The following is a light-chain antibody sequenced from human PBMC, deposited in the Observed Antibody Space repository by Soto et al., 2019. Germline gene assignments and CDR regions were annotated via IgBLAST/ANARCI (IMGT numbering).Light chain of an antibody. V-gene: IGKV3-20*01. Sequence: EIVLTQSPGTLSLSPGERATLSCRASESVTSNFLAWYQQKPGLAPSLLIYGTSSRATGTPDRFSGSGSGTDFTLTISRLEPEDFAVYYCQHYGRSPLTFGGGTKVEIK. CDR2: GTS. CDR3: QHYGRSPLT. J-gene: IGKJ4*01. CDR1: ESVTSNF.